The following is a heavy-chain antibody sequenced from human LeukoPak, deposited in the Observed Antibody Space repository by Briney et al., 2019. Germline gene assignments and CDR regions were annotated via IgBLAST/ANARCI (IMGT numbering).Heavy chain of an antibody. CDR1: GGSISGHY. CDR3: ARHSAHSSTNDAFDI. V-gene: IGHV4-59*11. J-gene: IGHJ3*02. D-gene: IGHD6-13*01. CDR2: MYHSGST. Sequence: SETLSLTCTVSGGSISGHYWSWIRQPPGKGLEWIGYMYHSGSTNYNPSLKSRVTISVDTSKNQFSLKLSSVTAVDTAVYYCARHSAHSSTNDAFDIWGQGTMVTVSS.